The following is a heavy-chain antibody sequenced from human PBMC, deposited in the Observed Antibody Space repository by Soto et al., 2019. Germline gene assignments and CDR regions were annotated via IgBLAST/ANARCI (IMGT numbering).Heavy chain of an antibody. CDR2: ISGSGGST. CDR1: GFTFSSYA. CDR3: AKGYCSGGSCPGDY. D-gene: IGHD2-15*01. J-gene: IGHJ4*02. V-gene: IGHV3-23*01. Sequence: GESLKISCAASGFTFSSYAMSWVRQAPGKGLEWVSAISGSGGSTYYADSVKGRFTISRDNSKNTLYLQMNSLRAEDTAVYYCAKGYCSGGSCPGDYWGQGTLVTVSS.